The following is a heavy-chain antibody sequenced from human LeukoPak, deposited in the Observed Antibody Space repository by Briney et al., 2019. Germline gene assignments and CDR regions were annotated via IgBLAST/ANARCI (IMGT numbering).Heavy chain of an antibody. CDR1: GGSISSGGYY. Sequence: SETLSLTCTVSGGSISSGGYYWSWIRQHPGKGLEWIGYIYYSGSTYYNPSLKSRVTISVDTSKNQFSLKLSSVTAADTAVYYCARETDARYCSSTSCYGPLDAFDIWGQGTMVTVSS. V-gene: IGHV4-31*03. CDR2: IYYSGST. J-gene: IGHJ3*02. CDR3: ARETDARYCSSTSCYGPLDAFDI. D-gene: IGHD2-2*01.